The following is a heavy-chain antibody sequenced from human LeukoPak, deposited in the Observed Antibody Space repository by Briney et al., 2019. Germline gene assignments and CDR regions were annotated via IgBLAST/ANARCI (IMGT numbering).Heavy chain of an antibody. CDR3: TTAPVVAATFYFDY. V-gene: IGHV3-15*01. Sequence: PGGSLRLSCAASGFTFSNAWMSWVRPAPGKGLEWVGRIKSKTDGGTTDYAAPVKGRFTISRDDSKNTLYLQMNSLKTEDTAVYYCTTAPVVAATFYFDYWGQGTLVTVSS. CDR1: GFTFSNAW. CDR2: IKSKTDGGTT. J-gene: IGHJ4*02. D-gene: IGHD2-15*01.